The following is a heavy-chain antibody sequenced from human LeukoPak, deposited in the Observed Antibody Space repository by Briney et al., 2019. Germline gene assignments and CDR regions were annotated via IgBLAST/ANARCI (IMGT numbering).Heavy chain of an antibody. CDR2: ISWNSGSI. V-gene: IGHV3-9*01. D-gene: IGHD3-3*01. CDR3: ARVVTIFGVVEIWFDP. J-gene: IGHJ5*02. CDR1: GFTFDDYA. Sequence: PGGSLRLSCAASGFTFDDYAMHWVRQAPGKGLEWVSGISWNSGSIGYADSVKGRFTISRDNAKNSLYLQMNGLRAEDTAVYYCARVVTIFGVVEIWFDPWGQGTLVTVSS.